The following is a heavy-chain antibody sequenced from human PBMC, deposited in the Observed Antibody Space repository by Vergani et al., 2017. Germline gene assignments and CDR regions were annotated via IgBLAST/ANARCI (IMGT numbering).Heavy chain of an antibody. J-gene: IGHJ6*02. CDR3: AKARDPNCKGGNCYSYYYGLDL. CDR1: GFTFSSYA. Sequence: VQLVESGGGVVQPGTSLRLSCGASGFTFSSYAMTWVRLAPGKGLQWVSAISGSGGNTFYTDSVKGRFTISRDNSKDTLYLQMNSLRVEDTAIYYCAKARDPNCKGGNCYSYYYGLDLWGQGTTVTVSS. D-gene: IGHD2-21*01. V-gene: IGHV3-23*04. CDR2: ISGSGGNT.